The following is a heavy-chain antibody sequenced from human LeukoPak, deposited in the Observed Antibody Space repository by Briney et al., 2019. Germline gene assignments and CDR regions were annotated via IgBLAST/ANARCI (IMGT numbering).Heavy chain of an antibody. D-gene: IGHD3-10*01. V-gene: IGHV4-39*01. CDR2: IYYSGST. CDR3: ARLSGAYPDY. Sequence: SEPLSLTCTVSGGSISSSSYYWGWIRQPPGKGLEWIGSIYYSGSTYYNPSLKSRVTISVDTSKNQFSLKLSSVTAADTAVYYCARLSGAYPDYWGQGTLVTVSS. CDR1: GGSISSSSYY. J-gene: IGHJ4*02.